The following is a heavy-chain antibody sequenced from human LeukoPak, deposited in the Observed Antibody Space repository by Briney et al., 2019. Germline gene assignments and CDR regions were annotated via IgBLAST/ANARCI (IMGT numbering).Heavy chain of an antibody. CDR2: IKQDGSKK. J-gene: IGHJ4*02. CDR1: GFPFSSYW. Sequence: PGGSLRLSCVASGFPFSSYWMTWVRQAPGKGLEWVANIKQDGSKKSYVDSVKGRFTISRDNAKNTLYLQMNSLRAEDTAVYYCARGGRALNYFDYWGQGTLVTVSS. CDR3: ARGGRALNYFDY. V-gene: IGHV3-7*01.